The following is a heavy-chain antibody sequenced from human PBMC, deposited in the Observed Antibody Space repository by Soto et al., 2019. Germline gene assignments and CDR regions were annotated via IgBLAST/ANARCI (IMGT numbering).Heavy chain of an antibody. D-gene: IGHD3-22*01. J-gene: IGHJ3*02. V-gene: IGHV1-69*13. Sequence: GASVKVSCKSSGGTFSSYSISWVRQAPGQGLEWMGWIIPIFGTANYAQKFQGRVTITADESTSTAYMELSSLRSEDTAVYYCARDLSYDSSGYYSSDDAFDIWGQGTMVTVPS. CDR1: GGTFSSYS. CDR2: IIPIFGTA. CDR3: ARDLSYDSSGYYSSDDAFDI.